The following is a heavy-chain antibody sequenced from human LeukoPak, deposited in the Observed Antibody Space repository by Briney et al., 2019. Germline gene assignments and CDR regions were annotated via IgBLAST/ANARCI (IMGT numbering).Heavy chain of an antibody. CDR2: IYHSGST. J-gene: IGHJ4*02. CDR3: ASTVTTAYFDY. CDR1: GGSISRSY. Sequence: SETLSLACTVSGGSISRSYWSWIRQPPGKGLEWIGYIYHSGSTNYNPSLKSRVTILADTSKNQFSLKLSSVTAADTAVYYCASTVTTAYFDYWGQGTLVTVSS. V-gene: IGHV4-59*08. D-gene: IGHD4-11*01.